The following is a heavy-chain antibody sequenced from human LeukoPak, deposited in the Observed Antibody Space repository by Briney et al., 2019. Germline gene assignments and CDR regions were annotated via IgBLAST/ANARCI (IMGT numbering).Heavy chain of an antibody. J-gene: IGHJ5*02. CDR1: GGTFSSYA. D-gene: IGHD2-8*01. CDR2: IIPIFGTA. Sequence: SVKVSCKASGGTFSSYAISWVRQAPGQGLEWMGRIIPIFGTANYAQKFQGRVTITTDESTSTSYMELSSLRSEDMAVYYCASSVLGDWFDPWGQGTLVTVSS. CDR3: ASSVLGDWFDP. V-gene: IGHV1-69*05.